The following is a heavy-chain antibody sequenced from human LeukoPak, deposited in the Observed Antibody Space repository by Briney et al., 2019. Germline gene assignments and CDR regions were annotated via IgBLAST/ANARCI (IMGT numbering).Heavy chain of an antibody. D-gene: IGHD3-10*01. CDR2: LSYSAHT. J-gene: IGHJ5*02. Sequence: KTSETLSLTCTVSGGSISSHTYSWGWIRQPPGKGLGWIGTLSYSAHTFYSSSLKSRVTISGDTSKNQFSLILTSVTAADTAVYYCARHKGPHIIRGVLRNNWFDPWGQGTLVTVSS. CDR3: ARHKGPHIIRGVLRNNWFDP. V-gene: IGHV4-39*01. CDR1: GGSISSHTYS.